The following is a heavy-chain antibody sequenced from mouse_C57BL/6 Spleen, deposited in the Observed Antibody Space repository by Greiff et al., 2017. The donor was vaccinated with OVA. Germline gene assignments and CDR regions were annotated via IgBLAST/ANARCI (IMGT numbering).Heavy chain of an antibody. CDR3: ARYSILYYYAMDY. V-gene: IGHV1-80*01. Sequence: SGAELVKSGASVKISCKASGYAFSSYWMNWVKQRPGKGLEWIGQIYPGDGDTNYNGKFKGKATLTADKSSSTAYMQLSSLTSEDSAVYFCARYSILYYYAMDYWGQGTSVTVSS. CDR1: GYAFSSYW. CDR2: IYPGDGDT. D-gene: IGHD2-5*01. J-gene: IGHJ4*01.